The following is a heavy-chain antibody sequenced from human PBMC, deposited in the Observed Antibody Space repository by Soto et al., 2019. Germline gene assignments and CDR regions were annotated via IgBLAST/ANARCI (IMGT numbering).Heavy chain of an antibody. CDR2: IFYTGTT. CDR3: ARLGVVAPVANV. V-gene: IGHV4-39*02. CDR1: GGSISYNSYD. Sequence: SETLSLTCSVSGGSISYNSYDWGWIRQPPGKGLEWIGGIFYTGTTYYSPSLKDRVTMSMDTSKNSFSVNLTSVTAADTAVYFCARLGVVAPVANVWGQGTLVTVSS. D-gene: IGHD2-2*01. J-gene: IGHJ4*02.